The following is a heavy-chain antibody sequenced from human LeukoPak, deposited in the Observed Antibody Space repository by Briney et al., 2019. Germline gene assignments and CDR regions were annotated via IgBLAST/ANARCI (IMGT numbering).Heavy chain of an antibody. D-gene: IGHD5-18*01. CDR2: ISGSGGST. CDR3: ASPTYTAMVTQDYYGMDV. V-gene: IGHV3-23*01. CDR1: GFTFSSYA. J-gene: IGHJ6*02. Sequence: GGSLRLSCAASGFTFSSYAMSWVRQAPGKGLEWVSAISGSGGSTYYVDSVKGRFTISRDNSKNTLYLQMNSLRAEDTAVYYCASPTYTAMVTQDYYGMDVWGQGTTVTVSS.